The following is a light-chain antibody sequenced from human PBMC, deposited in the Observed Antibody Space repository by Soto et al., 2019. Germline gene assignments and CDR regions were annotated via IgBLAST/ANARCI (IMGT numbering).Light chain of an antibody. Sequence: EIVLTQSPGTLSLSPGEGATLSCRASQSVSTNFFAWYQQKPGQAPRLLIYGASTRATGIPDRFSGSGSGTDFTLTISRLEPEDFAVYYCHQYGRTSWTCGQGTKVEIK. CDR3: HQYGRTSWT. J-gene: IGKJ1*01. CDR2: GAS. V-gene: IGKV3-20*01. CDR1: QSVSTNF.